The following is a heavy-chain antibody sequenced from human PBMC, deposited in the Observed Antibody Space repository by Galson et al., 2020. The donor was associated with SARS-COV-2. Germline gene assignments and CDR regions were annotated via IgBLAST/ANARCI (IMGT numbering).Heavy chain of an antibody. CDR2: IIPIFGTA. CDR1: GGTFSSYA. CDR3: AREVKDSSSSLDWFDP. Sequence: SVKVSCKASGGTFSSYAISWVRQAPGQGLEWMGGIIPIFGTANYAQKFQGRVTITADESTSTAYMELSSLRSEDTAVYYCAREVKDSSSSLDWFDPWGQGNLVTVSS. D-gene: IGHD6-6*01. J-gene: IGHJ5*02. V-gene: IGHV1-69*13.